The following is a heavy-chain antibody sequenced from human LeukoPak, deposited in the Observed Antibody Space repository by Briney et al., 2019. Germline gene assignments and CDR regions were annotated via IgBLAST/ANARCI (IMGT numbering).Heavy chain of an antibody. CDR3: AREKSAYYGSGSFGFDY. CDR1: GFTFDDYG. Sequence: GGSLRLSCAASGFTFDDYGMSWVRQRPGKRLEWVSGINWNGRSTGYADSVEGRFTISRDNSKNTLYLQMNSLRAEDTAVYYCAREKSAYYGSGSFGFDYWGQGTLVTVSS. J-gene: IGHJ4*02. V-gene: IGHV3-20*04. D-gene: IGHD3-10*01. CDR2: INWNGRST.